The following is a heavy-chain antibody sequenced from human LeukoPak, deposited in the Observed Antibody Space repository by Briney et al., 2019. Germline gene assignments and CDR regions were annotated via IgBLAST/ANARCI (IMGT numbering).Heavy chain of an antibody. CDR2: ISYDGSNK. J-gene: IGHJ4*02. CDR1: GFTFSSYA. Sequence: GGSLRLSCAASGFTFSSYAMHWVRQAPGKGLEWVAVISYDGSNKYYADSVKGRFTISRDNSKNILYLQMNSLTAEDTAVYYCARDSLKNGYNYDYFDYWGQGTLVTVSS. D-gene: IGHD5-24*01. V-gene: IGHV3-30-3*01. CDR3: ARDSLKNGYNYDYFDY.